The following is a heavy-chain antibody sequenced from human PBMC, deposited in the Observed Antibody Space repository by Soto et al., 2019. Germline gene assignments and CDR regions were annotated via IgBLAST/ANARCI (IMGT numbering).Heavy chain of an antibody. CDR1: GGTFSSYA. J-gene: IGHJ3*02. CDR2: IIPIFGTA. CDR3: ARQGHIVVVIAVVVFDI. V-gene: IGHV1-69*06. Sequence: QVQLVQSGAEVKKPGSSVKVSCKASGGTFSSYAISWVRQAPGQGLEWMGGIIPIFGTANYAQKFQGRVTITADKSASTADMELSSLRSEETPVYYCARQGHIVVVIAVVVFDIWGEGTMVTVST. D-gene: IGHD2-21*01.